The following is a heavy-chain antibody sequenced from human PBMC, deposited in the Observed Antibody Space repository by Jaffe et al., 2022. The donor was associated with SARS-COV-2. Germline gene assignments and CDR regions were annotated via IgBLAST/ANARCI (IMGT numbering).Heavy chain of an antibody. CDR2: ISSSSSYI. J-gene: IGHJ5*02. CDR3: ARDGKYDFWSGYGWFDP. CDR1: GFTFSSYS. D-gene: IGHD3-3*01. V-gene: IGHV3-21*01. Sequence: EVQLVESGGGLVKPGGSLRLSCAASGFTFSSYSMNWVRQAPGKGLEWVSSISSSSSYIYYADSVKGRFTISRDNAKNSLYLQMNSLRAEDTAVYYCARDGKYDFWSGYGWFDPWGQGTLVTVSS.